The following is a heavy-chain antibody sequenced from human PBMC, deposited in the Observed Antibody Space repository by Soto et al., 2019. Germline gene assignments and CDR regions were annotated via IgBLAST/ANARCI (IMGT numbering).Heavy chain of an antibody. CDR3: AGDYYYDSSGSSEYFDY. J-gene: IGHJ4*02. V-gene: IGHV3-30-3*01. CDR2: ISYDGSNK. CDR1: GFTFSSYA. Sequence: LRLSCAASGFTFSSYAMHWVRQAPGKGLEWVAVISYDGSNKYYADSVKGRFTISRDNSKNTLYLQMNSLRAEDTAVYYCAGDYYYDSSGSSEYFDYWGQGTLVTVSS. D-gene: IGHD3-22*01.